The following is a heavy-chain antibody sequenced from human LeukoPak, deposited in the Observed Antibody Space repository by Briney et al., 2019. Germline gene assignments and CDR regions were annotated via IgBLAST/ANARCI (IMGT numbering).Heavy chain of an antibody. CDR2: IYYSGST. Sequence: SETLSLTCTVSGGSISSYYWSWIRQPPGKGLEWIGYIYYSGSTNYNPSLKSRVTISVDTSKNQFSLKLGSVTAADTAVYYCARDYGDYHFDYWGQGTLVTVSS. J-gene: IGHJ4*02. CDR3: ARDYGDYHFDY. V-gene: IGHV4-59*01. D-gene: IGHD4-17*01. CDR1: GGSISSYY.